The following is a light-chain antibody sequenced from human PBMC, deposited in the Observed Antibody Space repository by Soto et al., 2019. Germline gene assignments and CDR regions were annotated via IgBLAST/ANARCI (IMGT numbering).Light chain of an antibody. CDR3: ASWDDSLSGGV. V-gene: IGLV1-44*01. Sequence: QSVLTQPPSASGTPGPRVIISGSGSNSNIGTYTVNWYQQLPGTAPKLLIYTDYQRPSGVPDRFSGSKSGTSASLAISGLQSEDEADYYCASWDDSLSGGVFGGGTKLTVL. CDR1: NSNIGTYT. CDR2: TDY. J-gene: IGLJ3*02.